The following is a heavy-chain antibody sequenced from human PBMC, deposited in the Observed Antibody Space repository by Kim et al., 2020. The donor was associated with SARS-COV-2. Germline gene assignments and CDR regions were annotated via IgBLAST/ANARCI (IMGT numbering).Heavy chain of an antibody. J-gene: IGHJ4*02. D-gene: IGHD6-13*01. V-gene: IGHV4-34*01. CDR3: ARGLSIAAAGLIFY. Sequence: TPSLKSRVTISVDASKNQFSLKLSSVTAADTAVYYCARGLSIAAAGLIFYWGQGTLVTVSS.